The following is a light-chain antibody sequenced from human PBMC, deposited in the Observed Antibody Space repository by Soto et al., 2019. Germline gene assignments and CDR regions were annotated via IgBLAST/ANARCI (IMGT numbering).Light chain of an antibody. CDR1: SSDVGGYNY. CDR2: DVS. J-gene: IGLJ1*01. V-gene: IGLV2-14*01. Sequence: PARNQPASVSGFPGQASTISCTETSSDVGGYNYVSWYQQHPGKAPKLMIYDVSNRPSGVSNRFSGSKSGNTASLTISGFQAENEANYYCSSYTSSSTPYAFGTGTKVTV. CDR3: SSYTSSSTPYA.